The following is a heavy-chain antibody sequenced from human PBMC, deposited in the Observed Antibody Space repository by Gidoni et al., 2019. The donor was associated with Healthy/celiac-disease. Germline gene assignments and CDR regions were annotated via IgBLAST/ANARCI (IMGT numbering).Heavy chain of an antibody. Sequence: EVQLVESGGGLVQPGGSRRLSCAASGFTFSSYWRSWVGQAPGKGLEWVANIKQDGSEKYYVDSVKGRFTISRYNAKNSLYLQMNSLRAEDTAVYYCARDAPRYCSSTSCYPGWLGYYYYGMDVWGQGTTVTVSS. J-gene: IGHJ6*02. D-gene: IGHD2-2*01. CDR1: GFTFSSYW. CDR2: IKQDGSEK. CDR3: ARDAPRYCSSTSCYPGWLGYYYYGMDV. V-gene: IGHV3-7*01.